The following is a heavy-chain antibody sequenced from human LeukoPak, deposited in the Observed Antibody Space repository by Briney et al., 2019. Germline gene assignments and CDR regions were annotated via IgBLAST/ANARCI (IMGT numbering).Heavy chain of an antibody. D-gene: IGHD3-10*01. J-gene: IGHJ4*02. CDR3: AKGTYRGDYLNDY. CDR2: ISGSGGST. V-gene: IGHV3-23*01. Sequence: PGGSLRLSCAASGFTFSSYAMSWVRQALGKGLEWVSAISGSGGSTYYADSVKGRFTISRDNSKNTLYLQMNSLRAEDTAVYYCAKGTYRGDYLNDYWGQGTLVTVSS. CDR1: GFTFSSYA.